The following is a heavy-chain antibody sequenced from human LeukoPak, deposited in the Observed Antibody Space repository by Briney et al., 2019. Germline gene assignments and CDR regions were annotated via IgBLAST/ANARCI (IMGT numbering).Heavy chain of an antibody. V-gene: IGHV3-48*03. D-gene: IGHD6-13*01. CDR1: GFTFSSYE. CDR3: ARDVAAAVFFDY. Sequence: PGGSLRLSCAASGFTFSSYEMNWVRQAPGQGLEWVSYISSSGSTIYYADSVKGRFTISRDNAKNSLYLQMNSLRAEDTAVYYCARDVAAAVFFDYWGQGTLVTVSS. CDR2: ISSSGSTI. J-gene: IGHJ4*02.